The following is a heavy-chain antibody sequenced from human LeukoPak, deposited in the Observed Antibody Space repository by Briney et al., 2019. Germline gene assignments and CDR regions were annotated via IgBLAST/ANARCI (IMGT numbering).Heavy chain of an antibody. CDR1: GFSISGRD. V-gene: IGHV3-69-1*02. CDR3: ATTVWTGQFPDYFDV. J-gene: IGHJ4*02. CDR2: IGSGGKI. D-gene: IGHD1-1*01. Sequence: PGGSLRLSCAVSGFSISGRDMTWGRQAPGKGLEWVSSIGSGGKIFYTDSVKGRFTVSRDTSKNTLFLQMNSLRAEDTAVYYRATTVWTGQFPDYFDVWGQGALVTVSS.